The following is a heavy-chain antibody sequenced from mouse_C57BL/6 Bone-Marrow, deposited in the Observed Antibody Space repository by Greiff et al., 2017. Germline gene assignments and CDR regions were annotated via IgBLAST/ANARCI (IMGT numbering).Heavy chain of an antibody. CDR2: IYPRSGNT. V-gene: IGHV1-81*01. J-gene: IGHJ2*01. CDR1: GYTFTSYG. CDR3: SSSSYYFDD. Sequence: QVHVKQSGAELARPGASVKLSCKASGYTFTSYGISWVKQRTGQGLEWIGEIYPRSGNTYYNEKFKGKAILTADKSSSTAYMDLRSLTTEDSAVYFCSSSSYYFDDWGQGTTLTVSS.